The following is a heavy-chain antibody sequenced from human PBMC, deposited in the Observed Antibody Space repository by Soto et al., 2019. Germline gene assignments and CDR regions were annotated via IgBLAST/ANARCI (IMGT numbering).Heavy chain of an antibody. D-gene: IGHD3-3*01. CDR2: ISSSSSYI. V-gene: IGHV3-21*01. CDR3: ARARYYDFWSGPYYYYYGMDV. CDR1: GFTFSSYS. Sequence: EVQLVESGGGLVKPGGSLRLSCAASGFTFSSYSMNWVRQAPGKGLEWVSSISSSSSYIYYADSVKGRFTISRDNAKNSLYLQMNSRRAEDTAVYYCARARYYDFWSGPYYYYYGMDVWGQGTTVTVSS. J-gene: IGHJ6*02.